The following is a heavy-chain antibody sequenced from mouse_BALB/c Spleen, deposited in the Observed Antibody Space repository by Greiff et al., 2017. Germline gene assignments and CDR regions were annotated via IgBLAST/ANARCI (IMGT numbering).Heavy chain of an antibody. J-gene: IGHJ3*01. CDR2: INPSTGYT. V-gene: IGHV1-7*01. D-gene: IGHD2-14*01. CDR3: GPYGYEGC. Sequence: VQRVESGAELAKPGASVKMSCKASGYTFTSYWMHWVKQRPGQGLEWIGYINPSTGYTEYNQKFKDKATLTADKSSSTAYMQLSSLTSEDSAVYYWGPYGYEGCGGQGTLVTVSA. CDR1: GYTFTSYW.